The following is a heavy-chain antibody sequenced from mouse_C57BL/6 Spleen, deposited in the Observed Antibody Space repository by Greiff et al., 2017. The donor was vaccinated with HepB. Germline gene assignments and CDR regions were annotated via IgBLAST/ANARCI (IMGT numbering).Heavy chain of an antibody. J-gene: IGHJ1*03. CDR1: GYTFTSYW. D-gene: IGHD1-1*01. V-gene: IGHV1-64*01. CDR3: ARSTVANWYFDV. CDR2: IHPNSGST. Sequence: QVQLQQPGAELVKPGASVKLSCKASGYTFTSYWMHWVKQRPGQGLEWIGMIHPNSGSTNYNEKFKSKATLTVDKSSSTAYMQLSSLTSEDSAVYYCARSTVANWYFDVWGTGTTVTVSS.